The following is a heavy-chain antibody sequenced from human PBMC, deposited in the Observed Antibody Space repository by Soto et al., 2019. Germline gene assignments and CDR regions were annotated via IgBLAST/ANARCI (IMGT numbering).Heavy chain of an antibody. CDR1: GYSFTSYW. V-gene: IGHV5-51*01. J-gene: IGHJ6*02. CDR3: ARQTTIKKPTNRRASYYYYGMDV. D-gene: IGHD5-12*01. Sequence: GESLKISCKGSGYSFTSYWIGWVRQMPGKGLEWMGIIYPGDSDTRYSPSFQGQVTISADKSISTAYLQWSSLKASDTAMYYCARQTTIKKPTNRRASYYYYGMDVWGQGTTVTVSS. CDR2: IYPGDSDT.